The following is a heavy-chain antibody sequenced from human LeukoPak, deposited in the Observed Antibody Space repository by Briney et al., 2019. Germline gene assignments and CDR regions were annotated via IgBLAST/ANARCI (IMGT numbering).Heavy chain of an antibody. CDR2: ISGSGGST. CDR3: AKDSSGWYPRSFDY. V-gene: IGHV3-23*01. CDR1: GFTFSNYA. J-gene: IGHJ4*02. D-gene: IGHD6-19*01. Sequence: GGSLRLSCAASGFTFSNYAMSWVRQAPGKGLEWVSAISGSGGSTYYADSVKGRFTISRDNSKNTLYPQMNSLRAEDTAVYYCAKDSSGWYPRSFDYWGQGTLVTVSS.